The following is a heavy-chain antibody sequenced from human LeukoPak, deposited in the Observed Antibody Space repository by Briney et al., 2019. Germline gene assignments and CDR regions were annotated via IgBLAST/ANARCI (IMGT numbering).Heavy chain of an antibody. Sequence: GGSLRLSCAASGFTFSSYSMNWVRQAPGKGLEWVANIKQDGSEKYYVDSVKGRFTISRDNAKNSLYLQMNSLRAEDTAVYYCASYSFDWLLGYFDYWGQGTLVTVSS. CDR3: ASYSFDWLLGYFDY. CDR2: IKQDGSEK. V-gene: IGHV3-7*01. J-gene: IGHJ4*02. CDR1: GFTFSSYS. D-gene: IGHD3-9*01.